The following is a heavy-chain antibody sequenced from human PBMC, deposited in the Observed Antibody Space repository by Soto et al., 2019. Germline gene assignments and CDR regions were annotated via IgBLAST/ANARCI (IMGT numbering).Heavy chain of an antibody. Sequence: LRLSCAASGFTFSSYEMNWVRQAPGKGLEWVSYVSSSGSTIYYADSVKGRFTISRDNAKNSLYLQMNSLRAEDTAVYYCARNPGTTVDPWGQGTLVTVSS. CDR3: ARNPGTTVDP. CDR2: VSSSGSTI. CDR1: GFTFSSYE. J-gene: IGHJ5*02. D-gene: IGHD4-17*01. V-gene: IGHV3-48*03.